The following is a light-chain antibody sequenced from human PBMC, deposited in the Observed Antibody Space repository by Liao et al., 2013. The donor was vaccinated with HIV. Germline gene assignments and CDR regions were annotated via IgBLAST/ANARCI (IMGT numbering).Light chain of an antibody. CDR2: QHY. Sequence: SYELTQPPSVSVSPGQTASITCSGDTLGDKSPSWYQQRPGQPPVLVIYQHYRRPSGIPERFSGSNSGNTATLTISGVEAGDEADYYCQVWDSSSDHLWVFGGGTKLTVL. CDR3: QVWDSSSDHLWV. J-gene: IGLJ3*02. CDR1: TLGDKS. V-gene: IGLV3-1*01.